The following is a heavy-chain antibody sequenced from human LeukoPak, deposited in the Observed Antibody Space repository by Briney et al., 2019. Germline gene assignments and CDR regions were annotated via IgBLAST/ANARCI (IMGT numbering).Heavy chain of an antibody. CDR2: INPNSGGT. J-gene: IGHJ5*02. Sequence: GASVKVSCKASGYTFTGYYMHWVRQAPGQGLEWMGWINPNSGGTNYAQKFQGRVTMTRDTSISTAYMELSRLRSDDTAVYYCARNDFWSGPRPNWFDPWGQGTLVTVSS. CDR1: GYTFTGYY. D-gene: IGHD3-3*01. V-gene: IGHV1-2*02. CDR3: ARNDFWSGPRPNWFDP.